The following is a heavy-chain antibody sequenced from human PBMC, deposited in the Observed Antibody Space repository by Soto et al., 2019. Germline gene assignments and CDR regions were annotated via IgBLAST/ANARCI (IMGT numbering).Heavy chain of an antibody. CDR2: INANNGGA. J-gene: IGHJ5*02. D-gene: IGHD6-25*01. CDR3: AREGGSETLQPSYNWFDT. Sequence: QVQLVQSGAEVKKPGASVKVSCKASGYTFTDYHIHWVRQAPGQGLEFMGWINANNGGAGSAQQFKGRVTVTRDTSITTVYMELSNLRSDDTAVYYCAREGGSETLQPSYNWFDTWGQGTLVTVSS. CDR1: GYTFTDYH. V-gene: IGHV1-2*02.